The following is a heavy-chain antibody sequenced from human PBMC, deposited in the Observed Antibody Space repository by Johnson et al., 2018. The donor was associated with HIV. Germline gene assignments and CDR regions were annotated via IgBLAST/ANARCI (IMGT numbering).Heavy chain of an antibody. CDR1: GFTFSSYA. CDR2: ISYDGSNK. J-gene: IGHJ3*02. D-gene: IGHD3-16*01. CDR3: ARDPRLGELKIDRRGYAFDI. V-gene: IGHV3-30-3*01. Sequence: QVQLVESGGGVVQPGRSLRLSCAASGFTFSSYAMHWVRQAPGKGLEWVAVISYDGSNKYYADPVKGRFTIPRDNSKNTMYLQMNSLRAEDTAVYYCARDPRLGELKIDRRGYAFDIWGQGTMVTVSS.